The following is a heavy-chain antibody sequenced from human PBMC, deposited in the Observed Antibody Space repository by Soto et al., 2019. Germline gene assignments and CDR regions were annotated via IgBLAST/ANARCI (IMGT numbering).Heavy chain of an antibody. CDR3: ARDLTGYCSGGSCYNWFDP. CDR2: INPSGGST. Sequence: GASVKVSCKASGYTFTSYYMHWVRQAPGQGLEWMGIINPSGGSTSYAQKFQGRVTMTRDTSTSTVYMELSSLRSEDTAVYYCARDLTGYCSGGSCYNWFDPWGQGTLVTVSS. J-gene: IGHJ5*02. V-gene: IGHV1-46*03. CDR1: GYTFTSYY. D-gene: IGHD2-15*01.